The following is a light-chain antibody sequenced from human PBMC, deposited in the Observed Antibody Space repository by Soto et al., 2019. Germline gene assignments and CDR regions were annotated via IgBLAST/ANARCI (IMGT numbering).Light chain of an antibody. CDR1: QSVSSSY. V-gene: IGKV3-20*01. CDR3: QQYGSSPTWT. J-gene: IGKJ1*01. Sequence: EIVLTQSPGTLSLSPGERATLSCRASQSVSSSYLAWYQQKPGQAPRLLIYGASSRATGIPDRFNGSGSGTDFTLTISRLEPEDFAVYYCQQYGSSPTWTFGQGTKVEIK. CDR2: GAS.